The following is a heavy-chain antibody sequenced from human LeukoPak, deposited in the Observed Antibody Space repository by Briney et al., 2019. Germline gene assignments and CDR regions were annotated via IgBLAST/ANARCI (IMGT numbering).Heavy chain of an antibody. CDR2: ISYDGSNK. J-gene: IGHJ4*02. Sequence: GGSLRLSCAASGFTFSSYSMNWVRQAPGKGLEWVAVISYDGSNKYYADSVKGRFTISRDNSKNTLYLQMNSLRAEDTAVYYCAKGSYGSGSYLAYWGQGTLVTVSS. CDR1: GFTFSSYS. CDR3: AKGSYGSGSYLAY. D-gene: IGHD3-10*01. V-gene: IGHV3-30*18.